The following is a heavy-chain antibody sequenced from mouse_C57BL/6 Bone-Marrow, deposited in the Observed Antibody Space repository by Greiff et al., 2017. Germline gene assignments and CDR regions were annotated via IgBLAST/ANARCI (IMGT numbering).Heavy chain of an antibody. CDR3: ARTGTVVANWYFDV. J-gene: IGHJ1*03. Sequence: VKLMESGPGLVAPSQSLSITCTVSGFSLTSYAISWVRQPPGKGLEWLGVIWTGGGTNYNSALKSRLSISKDNSKSQVFLKMNSLQTDDTARYYCARTGTVVANWYFDVWGTGTTVTVSS. CDR1: GFSLTSYA. CDR2: IWTGGGT. D-gene: IGHD1-1*01. V-gene: IGHV2-9-1*01.